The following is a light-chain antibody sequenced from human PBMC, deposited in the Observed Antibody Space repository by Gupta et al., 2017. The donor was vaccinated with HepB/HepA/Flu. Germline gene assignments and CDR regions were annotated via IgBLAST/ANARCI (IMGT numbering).Light chain of an antibody. Sequence: IRIPQYPSSFSASTRDRVTITCRASQGISSYLAWYQQKPGKAPKLLIYAASTLQSGVPSRFSGSGSGTDFTLTISCLQSEDFATYYCQQYYSYPPLTFGGGTKVEIK. V-gene: IGKV1-8*01. J-gene: IGKJ4*01. CDR2: AAS. CDR1: QGISSY. CDR3: QQYYSYPPLT.